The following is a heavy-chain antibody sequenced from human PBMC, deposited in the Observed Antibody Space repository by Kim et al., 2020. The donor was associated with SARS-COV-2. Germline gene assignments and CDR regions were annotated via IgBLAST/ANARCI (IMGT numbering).Heavy chain of an antibody. V-gene: IGHV4-39*01. CDR3: ARRDQLGTFDI. D-gene: IGHD2-21*01. J-gene: IGHJ3*02. Sequence: TYYNPSLKSRVTISVDTSKNQFSLQVNSVTPEDTAVYYCARRDQLGTFDIWGQGTMVTVSS. CDR2: T.